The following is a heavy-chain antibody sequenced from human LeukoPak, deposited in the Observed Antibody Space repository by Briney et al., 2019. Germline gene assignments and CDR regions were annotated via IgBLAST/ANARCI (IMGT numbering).Heavy chain of an antibody. V-gene: IGHV3-23*01. CDR3: AKDLSLPPVWFESY. Sequence: GGSLRLSCAASGFTFSSYAMSWVRQAPGKGLEWVSAISGSGGSTYYADSVKGRFTISRDNSKNTLYLQMNSLSAEDTAVYYCAKDLSLPPVWFESYWGQGTLVTVSS. CDR2: ISGSGGST. CDR1: GFTFSSYA. D-gene: IGHD3-10*01. J-gene: IGHJ4*02.